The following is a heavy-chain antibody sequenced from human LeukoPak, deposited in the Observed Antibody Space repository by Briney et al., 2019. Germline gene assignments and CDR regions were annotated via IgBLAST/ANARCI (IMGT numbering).Heavy chain of an antibody. Sequence: GRSLRLSCAASGFTFSNYGMHWVRQAPGKGLEWVARSRSKPNSYTTEYAASVKGRFTISRHESEYSLYLQMNSLKTEDTAVYYCIRAVYDSSGYSFDLWGQGTLVTVSS. CDR1: GFTFSNYG. J-gene: IGHJ4*02. CDR3: IRAVYDSSGYSFDL. CDR2: SRSKPNSYTT. V-gene: IGHV3-72*01. D-gene: IGHD3-22*01.